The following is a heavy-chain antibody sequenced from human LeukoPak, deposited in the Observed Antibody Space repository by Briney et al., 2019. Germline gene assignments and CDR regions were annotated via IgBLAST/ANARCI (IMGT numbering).Heavy chain of an antibody. V-gene: IGHV3-33*07. CDR3: ARNYHDSSGYQESAFDY. CDR2: IWYDGSYK. Sequence: GGSLRLSCAASGFTFSSYGMYWVRQAPGKGLEWVAAIWYDGSYKNYADSVKSRFTISRDNSKKTLYLQMSSLRVEDTAVYYCARNYHDSSGYQESAFDYWGQGTLVTVSS. D-gene: IGHD3-22*01. CDR1: GFTFSSYG. J-gene: IGHJ4*02.